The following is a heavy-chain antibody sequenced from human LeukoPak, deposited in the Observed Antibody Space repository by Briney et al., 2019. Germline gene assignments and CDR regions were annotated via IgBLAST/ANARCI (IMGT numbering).Heavy chain of an antibody. CDR3: ATSDISHFFDDYNYLDV. D-gene: IGHD3-3*02. Sequence: ASVKVSCKVSGYNLNELSMHWVRQAPGRGLEWMGGFDPEDYKTVYAQNSQGRLTMTADTSTFTAYMELSSLRFEDTAVYFCATSDISHFFDDYNYLDVWGKGTTVTVSS. CDR1: GYNLNELS. J-gene: IGHJ6*03. V-gene: IGHV1-24*01. CDR2: FDPEDYKT.